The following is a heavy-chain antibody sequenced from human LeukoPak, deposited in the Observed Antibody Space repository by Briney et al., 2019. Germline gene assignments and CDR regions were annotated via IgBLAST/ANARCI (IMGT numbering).Heavy chain of an antibody. CDR1: GFTFSDYY. J-gene: IGHJ6*02. V-gene: IGHV3-11*01. CDR2: ISSSGRLM. Sequence: GGSPRPSCAASGFTFSDYYINWIRQAPGKGLEWVSHISSSGRLMQYADSVKGRFTITRDNAQNFMSLQMNSLKPEDTAVYYCARDTNNGLDVWGRGTTVTVSS. CDR3: ARDTNNGLDV. D-gene: IGHD1-20*01.